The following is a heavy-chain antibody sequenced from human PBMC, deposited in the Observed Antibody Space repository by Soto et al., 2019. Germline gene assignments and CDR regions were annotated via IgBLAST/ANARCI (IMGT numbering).Heavy chain of an antibody. V-gene: IGHV4-4*02. CDR1: GGSISSSNW. CDR3: ARVVGGYYYGMDV. D-gene: IGHD2-2*01. J-gene: IGHJ6*02. Sequence: QVQLQESGPGLVKPSGTLSLTCAVSGGSISSSNWWSWVRQPPGKGLEWIGEIYHSGSTNYNPSLKSGVTIPVDTSKNQFSLKLSSVPAADTAVYYCARVVGGYYYGMDVWGQGTTGTVSS. CDR2: IYHSGST.